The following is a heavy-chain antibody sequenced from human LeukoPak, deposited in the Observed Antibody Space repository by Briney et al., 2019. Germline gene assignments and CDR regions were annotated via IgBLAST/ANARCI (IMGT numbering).Heavy chain of an antibody. V-gene: IGHV1-46*01. Sequence: ASVQVSCKASGYTFTSYYMRWVRPAPGQGLEWMGIINPSGGSTSYAQKFQGRVTITRDTSTSTVYMELSRLRSEDTAVYYCARDSSGYLDYWGQGTLVTVSS. CDR1: GYTFTSYY. D-gene: IGHD3-22*01. J-gene: IGHJ4*02. CDR2: INPSGGST. CDR3: ARDSSGYLDY.